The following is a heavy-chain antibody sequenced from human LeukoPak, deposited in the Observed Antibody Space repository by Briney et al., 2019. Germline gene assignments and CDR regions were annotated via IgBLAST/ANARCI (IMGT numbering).Heavy chain of an antibody. Sequence: ASVKVSCKASGYTFTSYYMHWVRQAPGQGLEWMGIINPSGGSTSYAQKFQGRVTMTRDTSTSTVYMELSSLRSEDTAVYYCARVIGSDYDISTGYYGPFDYWGQGTLVTVSS. J-gene: IGHJ4*02. V-gene: IGHV1-46*01. D-gene: IGHD3-9*01. CDR3: ARVIGSDYDISTGYYGPFDY. CDR1: GYTFTSYY. CDR2: INPSGGST.